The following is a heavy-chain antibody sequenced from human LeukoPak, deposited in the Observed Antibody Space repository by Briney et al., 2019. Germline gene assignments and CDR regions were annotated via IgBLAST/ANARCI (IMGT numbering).Heavy chain of an antibody. D-gene: IGHD3/OR15-3a*01. CDR1: GVSISSSNSY. CDR2: IYYSGNT. J-gene: IGHJ4*02. Sequence: SETLSLTCTVSGVSISSSNSYWGWIRQPPGKGLEWIGSIYYSGNTYYNASLKSQVSISIDTSKNQFSLRLTSRAAATTAVYYCARQTGSGLFILPGGQGTLVTVSS. CDR3: ARQTGSGLFILP. V-gene: IGHV4-39*01.